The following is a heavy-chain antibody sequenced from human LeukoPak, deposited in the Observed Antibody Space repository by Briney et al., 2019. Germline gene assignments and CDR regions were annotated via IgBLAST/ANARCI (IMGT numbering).Heavy chain of an antibody. J-gene: IGHJ4*02. V-gene: IGHV4-39*07. CDR1: GGSISNINYY. Sequence: PSETLSLTCTVSGGSISNINYYWGWIRQPPGKGLEWIGSIYYSGSTYYNPSLKSRVTISVDTSKNQFSLKLSSVTAADTAVYYCARYPGDYDFWSGPDPIYWGQGTLVTVSS. CDR2: IYYSGST. CDR3: ARYPGDYDFWSGPDPIY. D-gene: IGHD3-3*01.